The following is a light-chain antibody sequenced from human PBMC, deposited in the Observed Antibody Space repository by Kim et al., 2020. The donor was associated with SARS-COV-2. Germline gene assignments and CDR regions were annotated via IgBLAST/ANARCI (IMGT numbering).Light chain of an antibody. CDR3: QQYNSWPPWT. CDR2: GAS. CDR1: PSVGST. Sequence: PRERATPSCRASPSVGSTLAWYQQKPGQAPRLLISGASTRATGIPARFSGSGSGTEFTLTISSLQYEDFAVYYCQQYNSWPPWTFGQGTKVDIK. V-gene: IGKV3-15*01. J-gene: IGKJ1*01.